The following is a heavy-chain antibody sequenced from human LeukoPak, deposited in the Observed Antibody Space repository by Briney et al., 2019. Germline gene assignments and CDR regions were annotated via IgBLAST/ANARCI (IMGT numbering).Heavy chain of an antibody. D-gene: IGHD5-18*01. J-gene: IGHJ4*02. CDR3: ARVRAGFEATAMALDY. CDR2: ISAYNSNT. Sequence: ASVKFSCKASGYTFTSYGISWGRQAPGQGLEWMGWISAYNSNTNYAQTLQGRVTMTTDTSTSTAYMELRSLGSDETAVFYCARVRAGFEATAMALDYWGQGTLVSVSS. CDR1: GYTFTSYG. V-gene: IGHV1-18*01.